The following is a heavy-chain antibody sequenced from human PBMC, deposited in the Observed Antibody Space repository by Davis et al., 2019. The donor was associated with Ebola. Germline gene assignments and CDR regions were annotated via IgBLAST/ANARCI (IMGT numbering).Heavy chain of an antibody. CDR1: GYIFTSYW. D-gene: IGHD2-2*03. CDR3: ARRALDQHYYYYMDV. Sequence: KVSCKASGYIFTSYWIGWVRQMPGRGLEFVGIIHPGHFDTRYSPSFQGQVTISADRSTSTVYLQWSSLKDSDTAMYYCARRALDQHYYYYMDVWGKGTTVTVS. V-gene: IGHV5-51*01. J-gene: IGHJ6*03. CDR2: IHPGHFDT.